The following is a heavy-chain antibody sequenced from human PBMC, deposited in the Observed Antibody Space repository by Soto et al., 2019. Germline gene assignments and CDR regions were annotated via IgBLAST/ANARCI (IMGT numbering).Heavy chain of an antibody. CDR3: ASERPDADALHYHCYYGMDV. CDR1: GFTFSSYG. V-gene: IGHV3-33*01. D-gene: IGHD2-21*01. CDR2: IWYDGSNK. J-gene: IGHJ6*02. Sequence: GGSLRLSCAASGFTFSSYGMHWVRQAPGRGLEWVAVIWYDGSNKYYADSVKGRFTISRDNSKNTLYLQMNSLRAEDTAVYYCASERPDADALHYHCYYGMDVWGQGTTVTVSS.